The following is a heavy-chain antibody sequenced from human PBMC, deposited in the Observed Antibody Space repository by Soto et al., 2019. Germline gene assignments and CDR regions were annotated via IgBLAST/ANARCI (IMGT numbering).Heavy chain of an antibody. CDR1: GGSFSGYY. CDR3: ARGDYGGNSYYYYGMDV. CDR2: INHSGST. V-gene: IGHV4-34*01. Sequence: SETLSLTCAVYGGSFSGYYWRWIRQPPGKGLEWIGEINHSGSTNYNPSLKSRVTISVDTSKNLFSLKLSSVTAADTAVYYCARGDYGGNSYYYYGMDVWGQGTTVTVSS. D-gene: IGHD4-17*01. J-gene: IGHJ6*02.